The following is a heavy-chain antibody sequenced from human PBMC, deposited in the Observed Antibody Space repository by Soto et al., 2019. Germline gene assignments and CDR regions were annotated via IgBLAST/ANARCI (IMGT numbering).Heavy chain of an antibody. J-gene: IGHJ4*02. CDR1: GGSFSGYY. V-gene: IGHV4-34*01. CDR2: INHSGST. CDR3: ARAAPRYCSGGSCYSGRGY. Sequence: QVQLQQWGAGLLKPSETLSLTCAVYGGSFSGYYWSWIRQPPGKGLEWIGEINHSGSTNYNPSLKSRVTISVDTAKNQFSLKMSSVTAAGTAVYYCARAAPRYCSGGSCYSGRGYWGQGTLVTVSS. D-gene: IGHD2-15*01.